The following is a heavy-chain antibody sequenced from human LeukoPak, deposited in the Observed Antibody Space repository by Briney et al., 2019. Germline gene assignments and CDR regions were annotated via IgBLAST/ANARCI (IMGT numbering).Heavy chain of an antibody. D-gene: IGHD3-10*01. CDR3: ARRSTMVRGVIIAYGRSGFDY. V-gene: IGHV4-34*01. CDR2: INHSGST. J-gene: IGHJ4*02. CDR1: GGSFSGYY. Sequence: SSETLSLTCAVYGGSFSGYYWSWIRQPPGEGLEWIGEINHSGSTNYNPSLKSRVTISVDTSKNQFSLKLSSVTAADTAVYYCARRSTMVRGVIIAYGRSGFDYWGQGTLVTVSS.